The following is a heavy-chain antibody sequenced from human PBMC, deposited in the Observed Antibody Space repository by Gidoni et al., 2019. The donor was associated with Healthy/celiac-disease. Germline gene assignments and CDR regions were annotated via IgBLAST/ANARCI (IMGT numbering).Heavy chain of an antibody. CDR2: SIPICGTA. V-gene: IGHV1-69*01. Sequence: HVPLVQYGDEVQKPGSPVKVSCKHVGGTSSRYAISLVRQAPGQGLEWMGGSIPICGTARYAQKFRGKVTITAAESTRTAYLELRGLRSEDTAVYYCARDLRSDGDYFFSGPEFDPWGRGTLVTVSS. J-gene: IGHJ5*02. CDR1: GGTSSRYA. D-gene: IGHD4-17*01. CDR3: ARDLRSDGDYFFSGPEFDP.